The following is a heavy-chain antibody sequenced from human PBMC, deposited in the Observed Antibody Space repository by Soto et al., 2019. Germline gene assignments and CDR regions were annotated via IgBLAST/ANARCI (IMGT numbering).Heavy chain of an antibody. CDR2: INTNTGNP. Sequence: QVQLVQSGSELKKPGASVKVSCKASGYTFTSYAMNWVRQAPGQGLEWMGWINTNTGNPTYAQGFTGRFVFSLDTSVSTAYLQICSLKAEDTAVYYCARDSNEITITSYYYYYYMDVWGKGTTVTVSS. CDR3: ARDSNEITITSYYYYYYMDV. V-gene: IGHV7-4-1*01. J-gene: IGHJ6*03. D-gene: IGHD3-3*01. CDR1: GYTFTSYA.